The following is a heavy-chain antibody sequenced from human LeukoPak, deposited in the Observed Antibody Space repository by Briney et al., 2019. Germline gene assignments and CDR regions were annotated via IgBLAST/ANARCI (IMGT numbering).Heavy chain of an antibody. CDR1: GGSISSYY. J-gene: IGHJ4*02. CDR2: IYYSGST. V-gene: IGHV4-59*01. D-gene: IGHD3-10*01. CDR3: ARESYTMVRGVIIDY. Sequence: SETLSLTCTVSGGSISSYYWSWIRQPPGKGLEWIGYIYYSGSTNHNPSLKSRVTISVDTSKNQFSLKLSSVTAADTAVYYCARESYTMVRGVIIDYWGQGTLVTVSS.